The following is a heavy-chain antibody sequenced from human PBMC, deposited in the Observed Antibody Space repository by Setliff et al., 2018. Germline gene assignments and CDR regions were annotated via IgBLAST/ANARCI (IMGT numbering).Heavy chain of an antibody. CDR3: SRLVRYCTTTSCQRLSGGEY. Sequence: ASVKVSCKASGYTFSDYGITWVRQAPGQGLEWMGWISIYTGNAYYAHKLQGRVTMTTDTSTDTAYLELRSLRSDDTAVYYCSRLVRYCTTTSCQRLSGGEYCGQGTLVTVSS. D-gene: IGHD2-2*01. V-gene: IGHV1-18*01. J-gene: IGHJ4*02. CDR2: ISIYTGNA. CDR1: GYTFSDYG.